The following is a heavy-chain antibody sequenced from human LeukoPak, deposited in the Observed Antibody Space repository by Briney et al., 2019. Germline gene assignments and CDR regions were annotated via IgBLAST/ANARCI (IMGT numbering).Heavy chain of an antibody. Sequence: GGALRLSCAASGFTFSSYGMHWVRQAPGKGLEWVAFISYDGSNKYYADSVKGRFTISRDNSRNTLFLEMNSLRPEDTAMYYCAKGLILSVVVVIAATPFDSWGQGTLVTVSS. V-gene: IGHV3-30*18. D-gene: IGHD2-15*01. CDR2: ISYDGSNK. J-gene: IGHJ4*02. CDR1: GFTFSSYG. CDR3: AKGLILSVVVVIAATPFDS.